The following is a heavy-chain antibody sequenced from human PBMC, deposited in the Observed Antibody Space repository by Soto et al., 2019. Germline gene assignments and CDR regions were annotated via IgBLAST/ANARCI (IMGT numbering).Heavy chain of an antibody. D-gene: IGHD2-2*01. CDR2: IGESGDRI. Sequence: PGGSLRLSCAASGFTFSNFAMNWVRQAPGKGLEWVSIIGESGDRIYYADSVKGRFTISRDNSKNTLYLQMNSLRAEDTAVYYCAKVLVEHCNSPNCPRAWYFDLWGRGTLVTAPQ. V-gene: IGHV3-23*01. J-gene: IGHJ2*01. CDR1: GFTFSNFA. CDR3: AKVLVEHCNSPNCPRAWYFDL.